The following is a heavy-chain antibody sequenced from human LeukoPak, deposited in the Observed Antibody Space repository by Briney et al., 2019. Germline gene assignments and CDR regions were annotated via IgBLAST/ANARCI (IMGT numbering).Heavy chain of an antibody. Sequence: GGSLRLSCAASGFTFSGYYMNWIRQAPGKGLEWVSYISNSSGTIYYADSVKGRFTISRDNAKNSLYLQMNSLRAEDTAVYYCARDYGSGSFTDYWGQGTLVTVSS. J-gene: IGHJ4*02. CDR3: ARDYGSGSFTDY. V-gene: IGHV3-11*04. D-gene: IGHD3-10*01. CDR2: ISNSSGTI. CDR1: GFTFSGYY.